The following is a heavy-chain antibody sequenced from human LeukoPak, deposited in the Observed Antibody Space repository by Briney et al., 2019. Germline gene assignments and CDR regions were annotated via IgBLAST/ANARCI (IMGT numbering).Heavy chain of an antibody. CDR1: GGSISSGGYS. Sequence: PSETLSLTCAVSGGSISSGGYSWSWIRQPPGKGLEWIGYIYHSGSTYYNPSLKSRVTISVDRSKNQFSLKLSSVTAADTAVYYCASSNYDFWSGHFDYWGQGTLVTVSS. D-gene: IGHD3-3*01. CDR2: IYHSGST. CDR3: ASSNYDFWSGHFDY. V-gene: IGHV4-30-2*01. J-gene: IGHJ4*02.